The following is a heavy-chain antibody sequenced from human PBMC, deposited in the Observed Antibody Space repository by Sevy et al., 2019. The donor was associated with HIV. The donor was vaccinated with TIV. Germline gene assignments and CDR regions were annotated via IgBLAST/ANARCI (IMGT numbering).Heavy chain of an antibody. Sequence: SETLSLTCTVSGGSISSGDYYWSWIRQPPGKGLEWFGYIYYSGSTYYNPSLKSRVTISVDTSKNQFSLKLSSVTAADTAVYYCASAGRMGMLTADYYYGMDVWGQGTTVTVSS. CDR1: GGSISSGDYY. CDR3: ASAGRMGMLTADYYYGMDV. D-gene: IGHD3-16*01. CDR2: IYYSGST. J-gene: IGHJ6*02. V-gene: IGHV4-30-4*01.